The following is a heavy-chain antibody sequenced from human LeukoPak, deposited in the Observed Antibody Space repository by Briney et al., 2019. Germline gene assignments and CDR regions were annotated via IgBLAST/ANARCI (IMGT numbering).Heavy chain of an antibody. CDR2: ISGSGGST. CDR3: AKDLRSDWLDP. Sequence: GGSLRLSCAASGFTFSSYAMSWVRQASGKGLEWVSAISGSGGSTYYADSVKGRFTISRDDSKNTLYLQMNSLRAEDTAVYYCAKDLRSDWLDPWGQGTLVTVSS. J-gene: IGHJ5*02. D-gene: IGHD3-3*01. V-gene: IGHV3-23*01. CDR1: GFTFSSYA.